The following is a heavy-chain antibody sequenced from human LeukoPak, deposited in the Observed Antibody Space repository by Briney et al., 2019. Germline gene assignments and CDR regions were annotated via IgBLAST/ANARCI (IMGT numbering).Heavy chain of an antibody. Sequence: GESLRLSCAASGFTFSNYWTSWVRQAPGKGPEWVANVKEDGRETYYLDSVEGRFTISRDNAKNSLELQMNSLRVEDTAVYYCARERSAGTGFDIWGQGTMVTVSS. J-gene: IGHJ3*02. CDR3: ARERSAGTGFDI. D-gene: IGHD6-13*01. CDR2: VKEDGRET. CDR1: GFTFSNYW. V-gene: IGHV3-7*01.